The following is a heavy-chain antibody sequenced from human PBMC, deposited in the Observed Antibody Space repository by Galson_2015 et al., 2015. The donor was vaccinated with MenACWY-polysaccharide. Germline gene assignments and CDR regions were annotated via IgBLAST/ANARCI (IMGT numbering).Heavy chain of an antibody. CDR2: ISYDGSNK. CDR1: GFTFSSYG. Sequence: SLRLSCAASGFTFSSYGMHWVRQAPGKGLEWVAVISYDGSNKYYADSVKGRFTISRDNSKNTLYLQMNSLRAEDTAVYYCAKEGSIAAAGWFDPWGQGTLVTVSS. V-gene: IGHV3-30*18. J-gene: IGHJ5*02. CDR3: AKEGSIAAAGWFDP. D-gene: IGHD6-13*01.